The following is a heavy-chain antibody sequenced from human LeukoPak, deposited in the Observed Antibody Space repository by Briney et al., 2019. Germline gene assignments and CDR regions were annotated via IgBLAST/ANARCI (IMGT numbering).Heavy chain of an antibody. Sequence: GASVKVSCKASGFTFTSYGISWVRQAPGQGPEWMGWVSAYNGNTNYAQKLRGRVTMTTDTSTSTANMELRSLRSDDTAVYYCARGGFTDYSGLDYWGQGTLVTVSS. D-gene: IGHD3-9*01. CDR1: GFTFTSYG. CDR2: VSAYNGNT. V-gene: IGHV1-18*04. CDR3: ARGGFTDYSGLDY. J-gene: IGHJ4*02.